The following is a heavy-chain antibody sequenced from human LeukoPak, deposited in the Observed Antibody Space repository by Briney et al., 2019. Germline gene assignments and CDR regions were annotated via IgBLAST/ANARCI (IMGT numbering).Heavy chain of an antibody. Sequence: PSETLSLTCTVSGDSVSSTDYYWGWIRQPPGRGLEWIASIRYSESAYYSPSLKSRATISVDTSKNQFSLRLRSLTATDTAVYYCATQDSSHYWGQGTLVTVSS. CDR1: GDSVSSTDYY. V-gene: IGHV4-39*01. J-gene: IGHJ4*02. D-gene: IGHD3-22*01. CDR3: ATQDSSHY. CDR2: IRYSESA.